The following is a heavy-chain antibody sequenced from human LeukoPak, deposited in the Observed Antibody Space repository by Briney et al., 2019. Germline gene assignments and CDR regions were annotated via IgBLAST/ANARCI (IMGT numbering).Heavy chain of an antibody. CDR2: IWYDGGNK. V-gene: IGHV3-33*06. J-gene: IGHJ4*02. Sequence: PGGSLRLSCAASGFTFSSHVMHWVRQAAGKGLEWVAVIWYDGGNKYYAESVKGRFTISRDNSKNTMYLQMNSLRAEDTAMYYCVKDRGHYYDSSGYMSGDFDYWGQGTLVTASS. D-gene: IGHD3-22*01. CDR1: GFTFSSHV. CDR3: VKDRGHYYDSSGYMSGDFDY.